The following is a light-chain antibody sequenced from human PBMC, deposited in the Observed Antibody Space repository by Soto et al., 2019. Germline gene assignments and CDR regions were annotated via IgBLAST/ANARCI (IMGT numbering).Light chain of an antibody. CDR2: GSS. CDR1: QSVRGNY. CDR3: QQYGGSPPYT. Sequence: EIVLPQSPGTLSLSPGERATLSCGASQSVRGNYLAWYQHKPGQAPRLLIYGSSTRATGIPDRFSATGSGTDFTLTISRLEPEDSAVYLCQQYGGSPPYTFGQGTKVDIK. V-gene: IGKV3-20*01. J-gene: IGKJ2*01.